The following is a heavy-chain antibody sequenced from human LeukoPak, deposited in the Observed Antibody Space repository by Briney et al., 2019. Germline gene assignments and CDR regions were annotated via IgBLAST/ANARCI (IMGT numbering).Heavy chain of an antibody. CDR3: AREEEKAAYFDY. CDR2: INHSGST. V-gene: IGHV4-34*01. Sequence: PSETLSLTCAVYGGSFSGYYWSWIRQPPGKGLEWIGEINHSGSTNYNPSLTSRVTISVDTSKNQFSLKLSSVTAADTAVYYCAREEEKAAYFDYWGQGTLVTVSS. CDR1: GGSFSGYY. J-gene: IGHJ4*02. D-gene: IGHD2-15*01.